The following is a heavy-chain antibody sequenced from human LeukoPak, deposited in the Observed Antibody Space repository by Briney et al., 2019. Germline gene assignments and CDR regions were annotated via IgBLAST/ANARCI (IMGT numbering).Heavy chain of an antibody. J-gene: IGHJ4*02. Sequence: GRSLRLSCATSGFTFNNYAMSWVRQAPGKGLEWVSVISGSGTSTYYADSVKGRFTISRDNSKTTLYLRMNSLRADDTAVYYCAKAPYYYDSSGLDYWGQGTLVTVSS. CDR3: AKAPYYYDSSGLDY. CDR2: ISGSGTST. CDR1: GFTFNNYA. V-gene: IGHV3-23*01. D-gene: IGHD3-22*01.